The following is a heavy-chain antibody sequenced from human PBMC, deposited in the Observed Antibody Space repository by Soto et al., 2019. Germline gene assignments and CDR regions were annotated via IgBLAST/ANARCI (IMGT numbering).Heavy chain of an antibody. V-gene: IGHV3-21*01. D-gene: IGHD1-26*01. CDR1: GFTFSDYA. Sequence: GGSLRLSCAASGFTFSDYAMTWVRQAPGKGLEWVSSISSSSSYIYYADSVKGRFTISRDNAKNSLYLQMNSLRAEDTAVYYCARVTKKLTDAFDIWGQGTMVTVSS. J-gene: IGHJ3*02. CDR3: ARVTKKLTDAFDI. CDR2: ISSSSSYI.